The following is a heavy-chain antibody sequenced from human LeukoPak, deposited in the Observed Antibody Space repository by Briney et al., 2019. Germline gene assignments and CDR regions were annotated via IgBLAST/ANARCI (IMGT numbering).Heavy chain of an antibody. CDR3: ARSGSGSYPLGDYYYYGMDV. V-gene: IGHV1-69*06. J-gene: IGHJ6*04. CDR1: GGTFSSYA. CDR2: IIPIFGTA. Sequence: GASVKVSCKASGGTFSSYAISWVRQAPGQGLEWMGGIIPIFGTANYAQKFQGRVTITADKSTSTAYMELSSLRSEDAAVYYCARSGSGSYPLGDYYYYGMDVWGKGTTVTVSS. D-gene: IGHD3-10*01.